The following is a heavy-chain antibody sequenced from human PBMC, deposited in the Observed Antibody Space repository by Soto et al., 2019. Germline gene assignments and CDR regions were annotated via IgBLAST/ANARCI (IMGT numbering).Heavy chain of an antibody. CDR3: ARDKSPNYYDSSGYGAFDI. V-gene: IGHV1-69*13. D-gene: IGHD3-22*01. CDR2: IIPIFGTA. Sequence: ASVKVSCKASGGTFSSYAISWVRQAPGQGLEWMGGIIPIFGTANYAQKFQGRVTITADESTSTAYMELSSLRSEDTAVYYCARDKSPNYYDSSGYGAFDIWGQGTMVTVSS. CDR1: GGTFSSYA. J-gene: IGHJ3*02.